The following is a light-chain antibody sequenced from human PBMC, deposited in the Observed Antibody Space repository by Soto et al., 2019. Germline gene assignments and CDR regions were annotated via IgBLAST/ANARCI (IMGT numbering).Light chain of an antibody. V-gene: IGKV1-17*01. CDR2: AAS. J-gene: IGKJ5*01. CDR3: QLLNNSPII. Sequence: DIQMTQSPSSLSASVGDRVTITCQASQDVSNYLNWYQQKPGKAPNLLIYAASSLHSGVPSRFSGSGSGTEFTLTISSLQPEDFATYYCQLLNNSPIIFGQGTRLEIK. CDR1: QDVSNY.